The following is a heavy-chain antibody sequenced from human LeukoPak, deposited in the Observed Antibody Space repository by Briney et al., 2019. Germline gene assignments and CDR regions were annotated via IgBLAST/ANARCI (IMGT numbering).Heavy chain of an antibody. V-gene: IGHV4-59*01. CDR2: IYYSGST. D-gene: IGHD5-24*01. CDR1: GGSFSGYY. Sequence: SETLSLTCAVYGGSFSGYYWSWIRQPPGKGLEWIGYIYYSGSTNYNPSLKSRVTISVDTSRNQFSLKLSSVTAADTAVYYCARDRKRWLQLGYYYYYMDVWGKGTTVTVSS. CDR3: ARDRKRWLQLGYYYYYMDV. J-gene: IGHJ6*03.